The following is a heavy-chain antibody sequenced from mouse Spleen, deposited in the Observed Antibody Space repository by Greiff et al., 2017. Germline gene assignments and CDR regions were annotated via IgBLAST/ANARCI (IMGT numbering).Heavy chain of an antibody. D-gene: IGHD4-1*01. V-gene: IGHV10-1*01. CDR1: GFSFNTYA. Sequence: EADGGLVQPKGSLKLSCAASGFSFNTYAMNWVRQAPGKGLEWVARIRSKSNNYATYYADSVKDRFTISRDDSESMLYLQMNNLKTEDTAMYYCVRQGNWAWFAYWGQGTLVTVSA. CDR3: VRQGNWAWFAY. CDR2: IRSKSNNYAT. J-gene: IGHJ3*01.